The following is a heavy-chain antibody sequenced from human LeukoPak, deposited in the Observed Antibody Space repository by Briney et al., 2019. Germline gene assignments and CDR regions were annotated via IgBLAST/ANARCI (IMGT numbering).Heavy chain of an antibody. Sequence: GGALQISFQGSGYSLTSYWIGWVRPMPGRGLEWMGIIYPGDSDTTYSPSFQGQVTISADKSISTAYLQWSSLKASDTAMYYCARWRGRGPYHFDYWGQGTLVTVSS. V-gene: IGHV5-51*01. J-gene: IGHJ4*02. D-gene: IGHD3-3*01. CDR3: ARWRGRGPYHFDY. CDR2: IYPGDSDT. CDR1: GYSLTSYW.